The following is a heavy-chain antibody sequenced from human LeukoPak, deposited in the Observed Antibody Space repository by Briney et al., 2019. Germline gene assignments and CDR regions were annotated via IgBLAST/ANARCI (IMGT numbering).Heavy chain of an antibody. CDR2: IFWNGDK. D-gene: IGHD3-16*01. CDR3: VKLTLGLLMGGVFDF. CDR1: GFSFSTSTVG. Sequence: SGPTLVKPTQTLTLTCTFSGFSFSTSTVGVAWIRQPPGKALEWLSLIFWNGDKRYSPSLKNRLTIDKDTAKDQVVLPMTNMDPVDTATYYCVKLTLGLLMGGVFDFWGQGVLDPVFS. V-gene: IGHV2-5*04. J-gene: IGHJ4*02.